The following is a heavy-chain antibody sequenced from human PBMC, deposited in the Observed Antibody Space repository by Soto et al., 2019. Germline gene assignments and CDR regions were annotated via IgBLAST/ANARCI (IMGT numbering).Heavy chain of an antibody. V-gene: IGHV3-64*01. D-gene: IGHD2-15*01. Sequence: EVQLVESGGGLVQPGGFLRLSCAASGFTFSSYAMHWVRQAPGKGLEYVSAISSNGGSTYYANSVKGRFTISRDNSKNTLYLQMGSLRAEDMAVYYCARDAERYCSGGSCYYFDYWGQGTLVTVSS. CDR1: GFTFSSYA. CDR3: ARDAERYCSGGSCYYFDY. CDR2: ISSNGGST. J-gene: IGHJ4*02.